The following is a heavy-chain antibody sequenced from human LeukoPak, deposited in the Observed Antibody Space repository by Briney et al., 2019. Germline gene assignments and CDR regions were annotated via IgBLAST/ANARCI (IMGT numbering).Heavy chain of an antibody. D-gene: IGHD5-18*01. CDR2: MNPNSGNT. Sequence: ASVKVSCKASGYTFTSYDINWVRQATGQGLEWMGWMNPNSGNTGYAQKFQGRVAMTRNTSISTAYMELSSLRSEDTAVYYCARGRPTDTAMVHPKLYYYYYYMDVWGKGTTVTVSS. CDR1: GYTFTSYD. V-gene: IGHV1-8*01. CDR3: ARGRPTDTAMVHPKLYYYYYYMDV. J-gene: IGHJ6*03.